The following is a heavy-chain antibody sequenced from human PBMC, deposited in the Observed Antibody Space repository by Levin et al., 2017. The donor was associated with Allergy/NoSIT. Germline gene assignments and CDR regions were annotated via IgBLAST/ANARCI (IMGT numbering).Heavy chain of an antibody. D-gene: IGHD3-3*01. CDR3: ARGHWGFGIVPKWFDP. Sequence: SQTLSLTCVVSGDFISSGGFSWSWIRQPPGKDLEWIGFVYPSGSTSYNPSLKSRATISVDGPKNQFYLDLSSVTAADTAVYYLARGHWGFGIVPKWFDPWGQGTLVTVSS. J-gene: IGHJ5*02. CDR2: VYPSGST. CDR1: GDFISSGGFS. V-gene: IGHV4-30-2*01.